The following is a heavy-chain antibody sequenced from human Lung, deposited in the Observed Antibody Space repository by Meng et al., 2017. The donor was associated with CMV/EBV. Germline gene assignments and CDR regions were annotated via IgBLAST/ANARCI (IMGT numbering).Heavy chain of an antibody. Sequence: GGSLRLSCAASGFTFSNAWMSWVRQAPGKGLEWVGRIKNKFDGETTDYAAPVKGRFTISRDDSKNTLYLQMNSLKTEDTAVYYCIRTGSYGYWGQGTLVTCSS. CDR3: IRTGSYGY. D-gene: IGHD1-26*01. CDR2: IKNKFDGETT. J-gene: IGHJ4*02. CDR1: GFTFSNAW. V-gene: IGHV3-15*01.